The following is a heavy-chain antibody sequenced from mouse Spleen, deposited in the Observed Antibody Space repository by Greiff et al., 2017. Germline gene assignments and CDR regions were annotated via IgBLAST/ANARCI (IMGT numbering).Heavy chain of an antibody. CDR1: GYTFTDYA. CDR2: ISTYYGDA. V-gene: IGHV1S137*01. CDR3: ARLGGNYWFAY. Sequence: VQLQQSGAELVRPGVSVKISCKGSGYTFTDYAMHWVKQSHAKSLEWIGVISTYYGDASYNQKFKGKATMTVDKSSSTAYMELARLTSEDSAIYYCARLGGNYWFAYWGQGTLVTVSA. D-gene: IGHD2-1*01. J-gene: IGHJ3*01.